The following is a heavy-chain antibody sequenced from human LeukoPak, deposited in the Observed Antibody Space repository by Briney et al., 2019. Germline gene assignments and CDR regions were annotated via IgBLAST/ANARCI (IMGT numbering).Heavy chain of an antibody. J-gene: IGHJ4*02. V-gene: IGHV1-69*13. CDR1: GGTFSSYA. D-gene: IGHD5-12*01. Sequence: ASVKVSCKASGGTFSSYAISWVRQAPGQGLEWMGGIIPIFGTANYAQKFQGRVTIAADESTSTAYMELSSLRSEDTAVYYCARASGGYSGYIYFDYWGQGTLVTVSS. CDR2: IIPIFGTA. CDR3: ARASGGYSGYIYFDY.